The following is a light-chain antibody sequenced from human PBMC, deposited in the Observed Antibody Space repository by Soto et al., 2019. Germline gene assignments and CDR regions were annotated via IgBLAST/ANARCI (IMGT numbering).Light chain of an antibody. CDR3: QQYNNWPTIT. V-gene: IGKV3-15*01. CDR1: QSVSSN. J-gene: IGKJ5*01. Sequence: EIVMTQSPATLSVSPGERAPLSCRASQSVSSNLAWYQQKPCQAPRLLIYGASTRATGIPARFSGSGSGTEFTLTISSLQSQDFAVYYCQQYNNWPTITFGQGTRLEIK. CDR2: GAS.